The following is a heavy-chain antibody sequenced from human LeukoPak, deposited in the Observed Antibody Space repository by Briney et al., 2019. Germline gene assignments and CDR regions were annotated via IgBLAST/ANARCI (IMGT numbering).Heavy chain of an antibody. CDR3: ARSPTTYYYNSSGYYGSEYYFDY. CDR2: IYYSGST. CDR1: GGSISSYY. J-gene: IGHJ4*02. D-gene: IGHD3-22*01. V-gene: IGHV4-59*08. Sequence: PSETLSLTCTVSGGSISSYYWSWIRQPPGKGLERIGYIYYSGSTNYNPSLKSRVTISVDTSKNQFSLKLSSVTAADTAVYYCARSPTTYYYNSSGYYGSEYYFDYWGQGTLVTVSS.